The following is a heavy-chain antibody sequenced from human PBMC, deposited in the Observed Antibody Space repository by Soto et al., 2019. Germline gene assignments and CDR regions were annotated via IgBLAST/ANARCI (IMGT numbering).Heavy chain of an antibody. Sequence: ASVKVSCTASGYTFTIYDINWVRQATGQGLEWMGWMNPNSGNTGYAQKFQGRVTMTRNTSISTAYMELSSLRSEDTAVYYCATTPRSYYYYYYMDVWGKGTTVTVSS. CDR2: MNPNSGNT. J-gene: IGHJ6*03. D-gene: IGHD2-15*01. CDR1: GYTFTIYD. V-gene: IGHV1-8*01. CDR3: ATTPRSYYYYYYMDV.